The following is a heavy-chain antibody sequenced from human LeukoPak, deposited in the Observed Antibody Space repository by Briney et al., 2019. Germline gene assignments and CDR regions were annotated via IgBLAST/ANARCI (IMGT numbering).Heavy chain of an antibody. CDR2: INHSGST. CDR1: GGSFSGCY. V-gene: IGHV4-34*01. D-gene: IGHD6-13*01. Sequence: PSESLSLTCAVYGGSFSGCYWSWIRQPPGKGLEWIGEINHSGSTNYNPSLKSRVTIPVDTSKNQFSLKLSSVTAADTAVYYCARDSSSWYYFDYWGQGTLVTVSS. CDR3: ARDSSSWYYFDY. J-gene: IGHJ4*02.